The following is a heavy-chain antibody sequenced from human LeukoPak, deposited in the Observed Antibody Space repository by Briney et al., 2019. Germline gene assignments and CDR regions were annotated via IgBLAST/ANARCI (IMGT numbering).Heavy chain of an antibody. CDR3: AIDISYASEI. CDR2: INHSGST. J-gene: IGHJ3*02. Sequence: SETLSLICAVCGGLFRGYCWRCIRQPPGKGLEWIGEINHSGSTNYNPSLKSRVTISVDTSKNQFSLKLSSVTAADTAVYYCAIDISYASEIWEERTMVTVSS. D-gene: IGHD4-17*01. V-gene: IGHV4-34*01. CDR1: GGLFRGYC.